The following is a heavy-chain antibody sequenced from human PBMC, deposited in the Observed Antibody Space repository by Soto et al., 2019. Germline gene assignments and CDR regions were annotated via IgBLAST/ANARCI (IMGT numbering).Heavy chain of an antibody. Sequence: QVQLVESGGGVVQPGRSLRLSCAASGFTFSSYAMHWVRQAPGKGLEWVAVISYDGSNKYYADSVKGRFTISRDNSKNTLYLQMNSLRAEDTAVYYCARSWNIDYWGQGTLVTVSS. CDR1: GFTFSSYA. J-gene: IGHJ4*02. CDR2: ISYDGSNK. D-gene: IGHD1-1*01. V-gene: IGHV3-30-3*01. CDR3: ARSWNIDY.